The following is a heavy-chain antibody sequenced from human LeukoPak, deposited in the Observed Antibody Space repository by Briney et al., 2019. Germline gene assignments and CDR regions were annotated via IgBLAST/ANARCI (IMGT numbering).Heavy chain of an antibody. D-gene: IGHD2-2*01. CDR2: IYYSGST. CDR3: ARWQYQLLIPQIRRWFDP. CDR1: GGSISSGGYY. J-gene: IGHJ5*02. V-gene: IGHV4-31*03. Sequence: ASETLSLTCTVSGGSISSGGYYWSWIRQHPGKGLEWIGYIYYSGSTYYNPSLKSRVTISVDTSKNQFSLKLSSVTAADTAVYYCARWQYQLLIPQIRRWFDPWGQGTLVTVSS.